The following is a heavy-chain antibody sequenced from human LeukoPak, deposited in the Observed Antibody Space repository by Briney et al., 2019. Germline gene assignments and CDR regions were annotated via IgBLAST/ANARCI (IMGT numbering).Heavy chain of an antibody. V-gene: IGHV3-74*01. CDR3: ARGVEGVFDY. CDR1: VFTFSSYW. CDR2: INSDGSST. D-gene: IGHD2-15*01. J-gene: IGHJ4*02. Sequence: GGSLRLSCAASVFTFSSYWMHWVRQAPRNGLVWVSRINSDGSSTSYADSVKGRFTISRDNAKNTLYLQMNSLRAEDTAVYYCARGVEGVFDYWGQGTLVTVSS.